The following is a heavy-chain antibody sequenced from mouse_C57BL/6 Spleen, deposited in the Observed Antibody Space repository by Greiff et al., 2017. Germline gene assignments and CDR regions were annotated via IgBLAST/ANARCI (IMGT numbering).Heavy chain of an antibody. CDR3: ARNYYGSNFDD. CDR2: IYPSDSET. Sequence: QVQLQQPGAELVRPGSSVKLSCKASGYTFTSYWMDWVKQRPGQGLEWIGNIYPSDSETHYNQKFKDKATLTVDKSSSTAYMQLSSLTSEDSAVYYCARNYYGSNFDDWGQGTTLTVSS. D-gene: IGHD1-1*01. V-gene: IGHV1-61*01. CDR1: GYTFTSYW. J-gene: IGHJ2*01.